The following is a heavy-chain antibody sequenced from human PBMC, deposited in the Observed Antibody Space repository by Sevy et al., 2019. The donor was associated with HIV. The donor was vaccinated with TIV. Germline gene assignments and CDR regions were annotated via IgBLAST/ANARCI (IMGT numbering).Heavy chain of an antibody. CDR1: GFTFSSYS. J-gene: IGHJ4*02. D-gene: IGHD5-12*01. Sequence: GGSLRLSCAASGFTFSSYSMNWVRQAPGKGLEWVSSISSSSSYIYYADSVKGRFTISRDNAKNSLYLQMNSLRAEDTAVYYCARAKPSWLKQYPTLVDYWGQGTLVTVSS. V-gene: IGHV3-21*01. CDR3: ARAKPSWLKQYPTLVDY. CDR2: ISSSSSYI.